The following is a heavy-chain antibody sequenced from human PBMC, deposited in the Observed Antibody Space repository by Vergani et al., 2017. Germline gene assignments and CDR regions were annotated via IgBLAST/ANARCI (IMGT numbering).Heavy chain of an antibody. CDR2: INPSGGST. CDR1: GYTFTSYY. D-gene: IGHD2-15*01. Sequence: QVQLVQSGAEVKKPGASVKVSCKASGYTFTSYYMHWVRQAPGQGLEWMGIINPSGGSTNYAQKFQGRVTITADESTSTAYMELSSLRSEDTAVYYCAREGCSGGSCYRVRGLYYYGMDVWGQGTTVTVSS. V-gene: IGHV1-46*01. J-gene: IGHJ6*02. CDR3: AREGCSGGSCYRVRGLYYYGMDV.